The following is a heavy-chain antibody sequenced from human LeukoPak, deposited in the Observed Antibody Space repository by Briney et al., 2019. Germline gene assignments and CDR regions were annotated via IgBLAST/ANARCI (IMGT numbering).Heavy chain of an antibody. CDR3: AREGISSDAFDI. Sequence: GWSLRLSCAASGFTFSSYAMHWVRQAPGKGLEWVAVISYDGSNKYYADSVKGRFTISRDNSKNTLYLQMNSLRAEDTAVYYCAREGISSDAFDIWGQGTMVTVSS. CDR2: ISYDGSNK. J-gene: IGHJ3*02. CDR1: GFTFSSYA. D-gene: IGHD6-6*01. V-gene: IGHV3-30-3*01.